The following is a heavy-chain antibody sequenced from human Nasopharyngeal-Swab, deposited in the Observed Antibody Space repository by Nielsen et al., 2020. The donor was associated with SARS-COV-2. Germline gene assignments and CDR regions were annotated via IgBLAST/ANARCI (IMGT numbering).Heavy chain of an antibody. V-gene: IGHV3-21*01. J-gene: IGHJ4*02. CDR2: ISSSSCYI. Sequence: VRQAPGKGLEWVSSISSSSCYIYYADSVKGRFTISRDNAKNSLYLQMNSLRAEDTAVYYCARVAGLIAAAGDYWGQGTLVTVSS. CDR3: ARVAGLIAAAGDY. D-gene: IGHD6-13*01.